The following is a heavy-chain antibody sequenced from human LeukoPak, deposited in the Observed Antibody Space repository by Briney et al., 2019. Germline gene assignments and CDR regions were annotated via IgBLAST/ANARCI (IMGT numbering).Heavy chain of an antibody. J-gene: IGHJ4*02. Sequence: PSETLSLTCTVTGGSISSGDYYWSWLRQPPGKGLEWIASIYSGGMTFYSPSLKSRLTISADTSRDHFSLRLSSVTAADTALYFCARHFDHPSAYFDSWGQGSLLTVSS. CDR3: ARHFDHPSAYFDS. D-gene: IGHD1-14*01. CDR2: IYSGGMT. V-gene: IGHV4-39*01. CDR1: GGSISSGDYY.